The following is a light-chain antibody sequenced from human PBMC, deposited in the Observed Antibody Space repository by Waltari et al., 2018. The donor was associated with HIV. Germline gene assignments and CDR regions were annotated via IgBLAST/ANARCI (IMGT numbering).Light chain of an antibody. CDR1: SSDVGSYNL. CDR2: EGS. CDR3: CSYAGSSTHVV. Sequence: TQPASVSGSPGQSITISCTGTSSDVGSYNLVSWYQQHPGKAPKLMIYEGSKRPSGVSNRFSGSKSGNTASLTISGLQAEDEAGYYCCSYAGSSTHVVFGGGTKLTVL. J-gene: IGLJ2*01. V-gene: IGLV2-23*01.